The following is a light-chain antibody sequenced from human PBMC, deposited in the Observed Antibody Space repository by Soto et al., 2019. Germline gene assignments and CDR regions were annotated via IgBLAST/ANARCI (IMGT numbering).Light chain of an antibody. V-gene: IGKV1-5*03. J-gene: IGKJ1*01. Sequence: DIQMTQSPSTLSGSVGDRVTITCRAIQTISSWLAWYQQKPGKAPKLLIYKASTLKSGVPSRFSGSGSGTEFTLTISSLQPDDVATYYGQHYNSYSEAFGQGTKVDIK. CDR2: KAS. CDR1: QTISSW. CDR3: QHYNSYSEA.